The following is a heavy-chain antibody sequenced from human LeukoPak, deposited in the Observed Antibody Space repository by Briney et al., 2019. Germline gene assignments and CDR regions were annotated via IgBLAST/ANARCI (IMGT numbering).Heavy chain of an antibody. D-gene: IGHD3-22*01. CDR2: FDPEDGET. Sequence: ASVKVSCKVSGYTLTELSMHWVRQAPGKGLEWMGGFDPEDGETIYAQKFQGRVTITADESTSTAYMELSSLRSEDTAVYYCARDRASGYYYELDYWGQGTLVTVSS. J-gene: IGHJ4*02. CDR1: GYTLTELS. CDR3: ARDRASGYYYELDY. V-gene: IGHV1-24*01.